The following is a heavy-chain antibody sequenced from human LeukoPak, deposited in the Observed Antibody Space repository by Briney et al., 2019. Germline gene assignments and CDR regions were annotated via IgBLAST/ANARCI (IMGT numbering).Heavy chain of an antibody. V-gene: IGHV3-64*02. CDR1: GFTFSSYT. CDR3: ARVGDMETFDI. D-gene: IGHD3-16*01. CDR2: ISSNGGST. Sequence: GGSLRLYCAASGFTFSSYTMYWVRQAPGKGLEYVSAISSNGGSTYYADSVKGRFTISRDNSKNTVYLQMNSLRGEDTAVYYCARVGDMETFDIWGQGTRVTVSS. J-gene: IGHJ3*02.